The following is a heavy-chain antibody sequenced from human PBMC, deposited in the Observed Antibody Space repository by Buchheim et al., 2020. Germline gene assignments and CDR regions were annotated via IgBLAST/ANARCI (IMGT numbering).Heavy chain of an antibody. V-gene: IGHV3-7*01. CDR1: GFTFSSYW. D-gene: IGHD6-13*01. J-gene: IGHJ6*02. CDR2: IKQDGSEK. CDR3: ARGGAAAGSRDYYYGMDV. Sequence: EVQLVESGGGLVQPGGSLRLSCAASGFTFSSYWMSWVRQAPGKGLEWVANIKQDGSEKYYVDSVKGRFTIYRDNAKTSLYLQMNSLRAEDTAVYYCARGGAAAGSRDYYYGMDVWGQGTT.